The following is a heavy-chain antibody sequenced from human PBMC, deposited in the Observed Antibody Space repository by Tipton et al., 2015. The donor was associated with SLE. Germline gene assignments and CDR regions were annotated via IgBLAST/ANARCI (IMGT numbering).Heavy chain of an antibody. Sequence: LRLSCTVSGGSFSIYYWSWLRQPPGKGLEWVGYIYYRGSTIYNPSLKSRVTISVDTSKNQFSLKLNSVTAADTAVYYCAGDYDSGSYRFDFWGQGTLVTVSS. V-gene: IGHV4-59*01. D-gene: IGHD3-10*01. J-gene: IGHJ4*02. CDR1: GGSFSIYY. CDR2: IYYRGST. CDR3: AGDYDSGSYRFDF.